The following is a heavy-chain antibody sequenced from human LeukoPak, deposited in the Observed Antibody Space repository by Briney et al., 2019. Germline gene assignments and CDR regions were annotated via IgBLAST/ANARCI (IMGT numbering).Heavy chain of an antibody. CDR3: ARDKSSYYDILTPGGNWFDP. CDR2: ISYDGSNK. Sequence: GRSLRLSCAASGFTFSSYAMHWVRQAPGKGLEWVAVISYDGSNKYYADSVKGRFTISRDNSKNTLYLQMNSLRAEDTAVYYCARDKSSYYDILTPGGNWFDPWGQGTLVTVSS. J-gene: IGHJ5*02. CDR1: GFTFSSYA. D-gene: IGHD3-9*01. V-gene: IGHV3-30-3*01.